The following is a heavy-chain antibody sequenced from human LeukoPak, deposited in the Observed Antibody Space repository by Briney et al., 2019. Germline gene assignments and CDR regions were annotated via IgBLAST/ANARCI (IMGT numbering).Heavy chain of an antibody. D-gene: IGHD2-8*01. J-gene: IGHJ4*02. Sequence: ASVKVSCKASGYTFTGYYMHWVRQAPGRGLEWMGWINPNSGGTNYAQKFQGRVTMTRDTSISTAYMELSRLRSDDTAVYYCARGDIVLMVYAPTPDFDYWGQGTLVTVSS. CDR2: INPNSGGT. CDR3: ARGDIVLMVYAPTPDFDY. CDR1: GYTFTGYY. V-gene: IGHV1-2*02.